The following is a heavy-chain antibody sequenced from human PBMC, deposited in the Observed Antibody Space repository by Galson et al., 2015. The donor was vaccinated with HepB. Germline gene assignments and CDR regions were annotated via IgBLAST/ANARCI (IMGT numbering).Heavy chain of an antibody. CDR2: IRQDGSEK. J-gene: IGHJ3*02. V-gene: IGHV3-7*01. D-gene: IGHD3-3*01. CDR1: GFTFSSYW. Sequence: SLRLSCAASGFTFSSYWMSWVRQAPGKGLEWVANIRQDGSEKYYVDSVKGRFTISRDNAKNSLYLQMNSLRAEDTAVYYCANAAYYDFWSGYSDAFDIWGQGTMVTVSS. CDR3: ANAAYYDFWSGYSDAFDI.